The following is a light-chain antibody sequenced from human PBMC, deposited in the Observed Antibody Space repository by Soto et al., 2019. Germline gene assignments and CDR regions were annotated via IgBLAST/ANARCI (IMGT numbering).Light chain of an antibody. CDR2: GAS. CDR1: QSVSSN. V-gene: IGKV3-15*01. Sequence: EIVMTQSPATLSVSPGERATFSCRASQSVSSNLAWYQEKPGQAPRLLIYGASTRATGIPARFRGSGSGTEFTLTISTLHSEDFAVYYCQQYDSWPLTFGGGTKVEIK. J-gene: IGKJ4*01. CDR3: QQYDSWPLT.